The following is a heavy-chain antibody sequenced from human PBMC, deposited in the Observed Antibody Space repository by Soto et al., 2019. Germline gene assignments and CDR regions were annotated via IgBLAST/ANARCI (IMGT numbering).Heavy chain of an antibody. V-gene: IGHV3-74*01. CDR1: GFTFSSYW. CDR2: ISGNGDSI. Sequence: GGSLRLSCAASGFTFSSYWMNWVRQAPGKGPEWVSRISGNGDSIIYADSVKGRFTISRDNAKNSLYLQMNSLRAEDTAMYYCARAVPNCSSSGRIYDFWGQGILVTVSS. J-gene: IGHJ4*02. CDR3: ARAVPNCSSSGRIYDF. D-gene: IGHD2-2*01.